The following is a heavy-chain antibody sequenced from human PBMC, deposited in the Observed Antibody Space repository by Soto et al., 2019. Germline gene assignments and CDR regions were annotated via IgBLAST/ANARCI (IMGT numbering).Heavy chain of an antibody. J-gene: IGHJ6*02. CDR2: IYYSGST. CDR1: GGSISSGDYY. D-gene: IGHD3-3*01. CDR3: ARAGDFWSGYHDYYYYGMDV. Sequence: QVQLQESGPGLVKPSQTLSLTCTVSGGSISSGDYYWSWIRQPPGKGLEWIGYIYYSGSTYYNPSLKSRVTMSVDTSKNQFSLKLSSVTAADTAVYYCARAGDFWSGYHDYYYYGMDVWGQGTTVTVSS. V-gene: IGHV4-30-4*01.